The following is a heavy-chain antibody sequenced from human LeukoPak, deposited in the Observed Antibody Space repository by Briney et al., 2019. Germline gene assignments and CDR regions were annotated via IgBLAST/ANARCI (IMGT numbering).Heavy chain of an antibody. J-gene: IGHJ4*02. CDR2: IYHSGST. D-gene: IGHD3-22*01. V-gene: IGHV4-4*02. Sequence: PSGTLSLTCAVSGGSISSSNWWSWVRQPPGKGLEWIGEIYHSGSTNYNPSLKSRVTISVDKSKNQFSLKLSSVTAADTAVYYCARGLKYYYDSSGYFPYFDYWGQGTLVTVSS. CDR3: ARGLKYYYDSSGYFPYFDY. CDR1: GGSISSSNW.